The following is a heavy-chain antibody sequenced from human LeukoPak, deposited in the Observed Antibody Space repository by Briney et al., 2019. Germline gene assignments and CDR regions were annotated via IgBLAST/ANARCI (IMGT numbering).Heavy chain of an antibody. D-gene: IGHD2-15*01. J-gene: IGHJ4*02. V-gene: IGHV3-66*01. CDR3: ARDSAGYCSGGSCYSPLDY. CDR2: IYSGGST. CDR1: GLTVSSNY. Sequence: GGSLRLSCAASGLTVSSNYMSWVRQAPGKGLEWVSVIYSGGSTYYADSVKGRFTISRDNSKNTLYLQMNSLRAEDTAVYYCARDSAGYCSGGSCYSPLDYWGQGTLVTVSS.